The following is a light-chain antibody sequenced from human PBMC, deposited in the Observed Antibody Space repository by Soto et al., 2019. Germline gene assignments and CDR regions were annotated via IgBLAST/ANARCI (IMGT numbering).Light chain of an antibody. CDR2: GNS. CDR3: QSYDSSLSGSV. Sequence: QSLLTQPPAVSVAPGQRVTISFTGSSSNIRAGYDVHCYQQLPGKDPKLLIYGNSKLPSGVHHRFSGSKSGTPAALAITGLQDEDMADSYGQSYDSSLSGSVFGTGTKVTV. J-gene: IGLJ1*01. V-gene: IGLV1-40*01. CDR1: SSNIRAGYD.